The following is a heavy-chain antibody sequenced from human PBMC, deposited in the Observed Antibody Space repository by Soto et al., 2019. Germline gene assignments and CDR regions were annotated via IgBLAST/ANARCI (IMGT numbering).Heavy chain of an antibody. CDR3: ARHANRGGGNPQDWFDP. J-gene: IGHJ5*02. Sequence: PSETLSLTCTVSGGSISSSRYYWGWIRQPPGKGLEWIGSIYYSGSTQYHPSLKSRVTISVDTSKNQFSLKLSSVTAADTAVYYCARHANRGGGNPQDWFDPWGQGTLVTVSS. CDR1: GGSISSSRYY. D-gene: IGHD2-15*01. CDR2: IYYSGST. V-gene: IGHV4-39*01.